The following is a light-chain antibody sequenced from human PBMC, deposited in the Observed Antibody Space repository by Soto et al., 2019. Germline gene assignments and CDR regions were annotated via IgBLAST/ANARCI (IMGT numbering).Light chain of an antibody. CDR2: RKN. J-gene: IGLJ2*01. CDR3: AAWDDSLSGPV. Sequence: QSVLTQPPSASGTPGQRVTISCSGRSSNIGSNYVYWYQQLPGTAPKLLIYRKNQRPSGVPDRFSGSKSGTSASLAISGLRSEDEADYYCAAWDDSLSGPVFGGGTQLTV. V-gene: IGLV1-47*01. CDR1: SSNIGSNY.